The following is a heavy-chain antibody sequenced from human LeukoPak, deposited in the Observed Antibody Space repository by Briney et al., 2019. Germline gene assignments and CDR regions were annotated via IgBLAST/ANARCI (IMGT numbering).Heavy chain of an antibody. CDR2: IYYSGST. J-gene: IGHJ3*02. CDR3: ARGNTMIVVVTPSHAFDI. Sequence: SETLSLTCTVSGGSISSGGYYWSWIRQHPGKGLEWIGYIYYSGSTYYNPSLKSRVTISVDTSKNQFSLKLSSVTAADTAVYYCARGNTMIVVVTPSHAFDIWGQGTMVTVSS. CDR1: GGSISSGGYY. D-gene: IGHD3-22*01. V-gene: IGHV4-31*03.